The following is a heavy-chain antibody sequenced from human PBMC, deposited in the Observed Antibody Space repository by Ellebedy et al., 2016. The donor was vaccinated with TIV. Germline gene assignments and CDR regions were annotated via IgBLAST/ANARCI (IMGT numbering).Heavy chain of an antibody. V-gene: IGHV3-74*01. Sequence: GESLKISCAASGFTFSSSWVHWVRQVPGKGLVWVASNNGDGSKIGYADSVKGRFTISRDNAKSTLYLQMNSLRAEDTAVYYCARDPYNLNGPFDYWGQGTLVTVSS. CDR3: ARDPYNLNGPFDY. D-gene: IGHD1-20*01. CDR1: GFTFSSSW. CDR2: NNGDGSKI. J-gene: IGHJ4*02.